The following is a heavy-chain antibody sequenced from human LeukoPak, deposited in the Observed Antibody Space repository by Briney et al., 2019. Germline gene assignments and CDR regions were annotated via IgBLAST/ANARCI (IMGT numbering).Heavy chain of an antibody. D-gene: IGHD2-2*02. Sequence: SETLSLTCAVYGGSFSGYYWSWIRQPPGKGLEWIGEINHSGSTNYNPSLKSRVTISVDTSKNQFSLKLSSVTAADTAVYYCARDGGWYCSSTSCYSPSGFDPWGQGTLVTVSS. CDR3: ARDGGWYCSSTSCYSPSGFDP. V-gene: IGHV4-34*01. CDR1: GGSFSGYY. J-gene: IGHJ5*02. CDR2: INHSGST.